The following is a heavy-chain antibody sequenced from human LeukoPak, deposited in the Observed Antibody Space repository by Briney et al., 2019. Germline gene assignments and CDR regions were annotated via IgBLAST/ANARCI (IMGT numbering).Heavy chain of an antibody. J-gene: IGHJ4*02. D-gene: IGHD6-19*01. CDR1: GFTFSSYA. V-gene: IGHV3-23*01. Sequence: PGGSLRLACAASGFTFSSYAMSWVRQAPGKGLEWVSSISGSWGSTYYADSVKGRFTISRDNSKNTLYLQMNSLRAEDTAVYYCAKDLQGMVPDYFDYWGQGTLVTVSS. CDR3: AKDLQGMVPDYFDY. CDR2: ISGSWGST.